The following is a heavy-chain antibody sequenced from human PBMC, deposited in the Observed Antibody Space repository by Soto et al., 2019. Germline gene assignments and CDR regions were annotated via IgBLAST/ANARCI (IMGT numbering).Heavy chain of an antibody. CDR3: TGAYYDINGYSLEP. CDR2: IYYGGSI. CDR1: GGSISSGY. V-gene: IGHV4-59*01. J-gene: IGHJ5*02. D-gene: IGHD3-22*01. Sequence: TSETLSLTCSVFGGSISSGYWTWIRQPPGKGLEWIGYIYYGGSINYNPSLKSRVIISVDTAKNQFSLRLSSVTAADTAVYYCTGAYYDINGYSLEPWGQGTSVTVSS.